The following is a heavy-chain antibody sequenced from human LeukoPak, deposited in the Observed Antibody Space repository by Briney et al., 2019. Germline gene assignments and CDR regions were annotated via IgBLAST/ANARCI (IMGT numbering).Heavy chain of an antibody. D-gene: IGHD3-22*01. CDR1: GFTFSSYA. V-gene: IGHV3-23*01. J-gene: IGHJ3*02. CDR3: ARAQAITMIADAFDI. CDR2: ISGSGGST. Sequence: GGSLRLSCAASGFTFSSYAMSWVRQAPGKGLEWVSAISGSGGSTYYADSVKGRFTISRDNSKNTLYLQMNSLRAEDTAVYYCARAQAITMIADAFDIWGQGTMVTVSS.